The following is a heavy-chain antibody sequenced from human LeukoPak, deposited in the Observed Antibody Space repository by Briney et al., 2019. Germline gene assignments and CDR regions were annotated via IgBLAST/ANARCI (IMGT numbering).Heavy chain of an antibody. D-gene: IGHD5-18*01. V-gene: IGHV4-34*01. CDR2: INHSGST. CDR1: GGSFSGYY. Sequence: SETLSLTCAVYGGSFSGYYWSWIRQPPGKGREWMGEINHSGSTNYNPSLKSRVTISVDTSKNQSSLKLSSVTAADTAVYYCARSPPGPRQLHPNWFDPWGQGTLVTVFS. CDR3: ARSPPGPRQLHPNWFDP. J-gene: IGHJ5*02.